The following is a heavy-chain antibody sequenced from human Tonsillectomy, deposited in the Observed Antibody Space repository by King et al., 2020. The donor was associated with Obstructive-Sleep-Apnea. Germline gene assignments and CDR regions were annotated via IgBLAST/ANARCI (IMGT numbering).Heavy chain of an antibody. CDR2: IRDDGREK. CDR3: AKDFLEWLSLGGMDV. V-gene: IGHV3-33*06. CDR1: GVIFKNYG. Sequence: VQLVESGGGVVQPGRSLRLSCAASGVIFKNYGMHLVRQAPGKGLEWGAVIRDDGREKYYADSVKGRFTISRDNSKNTLYLQMNSLRAEDTDVYYCAKDFLEWLSLGGMDVWGQGTTVTVSS. J-gene: IGHJ6*02. D-gene: IGHD3-3*01.